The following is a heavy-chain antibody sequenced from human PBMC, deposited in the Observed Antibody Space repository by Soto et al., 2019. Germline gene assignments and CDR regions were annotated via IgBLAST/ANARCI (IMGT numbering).Heavy chain of an antibody. CDR1: DDSIRSYY. CDR3: ARRFCSSTRGPFYP. Sequence: SETLSLTCIVSDDSIRSYYWTWIRQPPGKGLEWIGYTYYSGSTSYNPSLKSRVTISLDTSKNQFSLKLNSVTAADTAVYYCARRFCSSTRGPFYPWGQGTLVIVSS. CDR2: TYYSGST. V-gene: IGHV4-59*01. J-gene: IGHJ5*02. D-gene: IGHD2-2*01.